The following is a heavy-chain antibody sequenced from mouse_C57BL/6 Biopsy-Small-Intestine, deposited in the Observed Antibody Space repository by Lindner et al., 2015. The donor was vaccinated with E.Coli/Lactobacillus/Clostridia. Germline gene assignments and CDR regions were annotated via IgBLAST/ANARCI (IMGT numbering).Heavy chain of an antibody. D-gene: IGHD2-4*01. Sequence: VQLQESGPELVKPGASVKISCKASGYAFSNSWMNWVKQRPGKGLEWIGRILSWDGDTNYNGKFKGKATLTADKSSSTAYMQLSSLTSEDSAVYFCAEYDYDAGVFDYWGQGTTLTVSS. CDR1: GYAFSNSW. V-gene: IGHV1-82*01. J-gene: IGHJ2*01. CDR2: ILSWDGDT. CDR3: AEYDYDAGVFDY.